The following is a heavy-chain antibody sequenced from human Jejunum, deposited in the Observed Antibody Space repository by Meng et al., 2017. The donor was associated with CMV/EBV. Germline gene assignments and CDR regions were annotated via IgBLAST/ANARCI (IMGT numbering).Heavy chain of an antibody. Sequence: VESGGGLVQPGGSLRLSCAVSGFSVSDSYMNWVRQAPEKGLEWVSVMHSGGDTYYAESVKGRFTISRDDSKNTIYLQMNNLKTEDTALYYCARGEGVPPGEWGQGTLVTVSS. CDR2: MHSGGDT. J-gene: IGHJ4*02. CDR1: GFSVSDSY. V-gene: IGHV3-66*01. CDR3: ARGEGVPPGE. D-gene: IGHD3-10*01.